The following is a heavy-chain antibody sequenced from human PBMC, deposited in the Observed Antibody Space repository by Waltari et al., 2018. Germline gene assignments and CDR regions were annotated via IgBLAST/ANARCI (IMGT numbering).Heavy chain of an antibody. V-gene: IGHV1-2*02. D-gene: IGHD3-3*01. CDR3: MRDVFWSGFNQDMEDC. J-gene: IGHJ4*02. CDR1: GYPFIAYY. Sequence: QAHLVQSGAEVKRPGASGKVSCTAAGYPFIAYYLHRWRQAPGQGLEWLGWINPNSGTTYSAQKFQGRLTMTRETSIRTAYMDLSGLRSDDTAFYYCMRDVFWSGFNQDMEDCWGQGTLVTVSS. CDR2: INPNSGTT.